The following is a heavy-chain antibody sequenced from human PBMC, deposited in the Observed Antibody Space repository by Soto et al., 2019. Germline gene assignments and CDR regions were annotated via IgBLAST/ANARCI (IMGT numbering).Heavy chain of an antibody. J-gene: IGHJ6*02. D-gene: IGHD3-3*01. CDR2: IYYSGST. Sequence: SETLSLTCTVSGGSISSGDYYWSWIRQPPGKGLEWIGYIYYSGSTYYNPSLKSRVTISVGTSKNQFSLKLSSVTAADTAVYYCARDLLRDYYYGMDVWGQGTTVTVSS. V-gene: IGHV4-30-4*01. CDR1: GGSISSGDYY. CDR3: ARDLLRDYYYGMDV.